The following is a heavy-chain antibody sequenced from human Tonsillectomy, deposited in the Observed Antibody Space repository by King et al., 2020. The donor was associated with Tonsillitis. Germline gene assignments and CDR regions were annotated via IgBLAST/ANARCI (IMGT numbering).Heavy chain of an antibody. J-gene: IGHJ4*02. Sequence: QLVQSGAEVKKPGASVKVSCKASGYTFTSNALNWVRQAPGQRLEWMGSISADTGDTRDSQKFQGRVTVTRDTSASTAYMELSSLRSEDTAVYYCARENIATPSLNYFDYWGQGTLVTVSS. CDR2: ISADTGDT. CDR3: ARENIATPSLNYFDY. D-gene: IGHD6-13*01. CDR1: GYTFTSNA. V-gene: IGHV1-3*01.